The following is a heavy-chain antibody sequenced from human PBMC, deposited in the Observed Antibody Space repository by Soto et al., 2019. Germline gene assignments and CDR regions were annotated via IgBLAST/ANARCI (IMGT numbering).Heavy chain of an antibody. CDR3: AKSGGYDSSGYYSGSSGEYFQH. J-gene: IGHJ1*01. Sequence: GGSLRLSCAASGFTFSSYAMSWVRQAPGKGLEWVSAISGSGGSTYYADSVKGRFTISRDNSKNTLYLQMNSLRAEDTAVYYCAKSGGYDSSGYYSGSSGEYFQHWGQGTLVTVSS. D-gene: IGHD3-22*01. CDR1: GFTFSSYA. CDR2: ISGSGGST. V-gene: IGHV3-23*01.